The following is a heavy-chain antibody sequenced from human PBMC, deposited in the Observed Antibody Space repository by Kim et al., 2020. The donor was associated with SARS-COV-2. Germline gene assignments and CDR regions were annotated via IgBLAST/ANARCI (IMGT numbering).Heavy chain of an antibody. CDR2: INAGNGDT. CDR1: GYTFTSYG. Sequence: ASVKVSCKASGYTFTSYGVHWVRQAPGQRLEWMGWINAGNGDTKYSQKFQGRVTIPRDTSASTAYMELSSLRSEDTAVYYCATDKTPLSYCGGDCKTPLDYWGQGTLVTVSS. D-gene: IGHD2-21*01. CDR3: ATDKTPLSYCGGDCKTPLDY. V-gene: IGHV1-3*01. J-gene: IGHJ4*02.